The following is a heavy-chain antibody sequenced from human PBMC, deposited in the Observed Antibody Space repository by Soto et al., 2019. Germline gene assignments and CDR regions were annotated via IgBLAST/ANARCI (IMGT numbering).Heavy chain of an antibody. D-gene: IGHD2-8*02. CDR1: GGSISSGGYY. V-gene: IGHV4-61*08. CDR3: ARDKITGLFDY. J-gene: IGHJ4*02. Sequence: SETLSLTCTVSGGSISSGGYYWSWIRQHPGTGLEWIGEINHSGSTNYNTSLKSRVTISVDTSKNQFSLKLTSVTAADTAVYYCARDKITGLFDYWGQGTLVTSPQ. CDR2: INHSGST.